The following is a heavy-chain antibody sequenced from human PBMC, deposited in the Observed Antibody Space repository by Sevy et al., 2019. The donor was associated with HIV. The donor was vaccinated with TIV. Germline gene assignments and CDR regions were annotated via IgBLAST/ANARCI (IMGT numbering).Heavy chain of an antibody. Sequence: ASVNVSCKASGYTFTNYHITWVRQAPGQGLEWMGWITAYNGNTNYAQRLQGRVTMTTDTSTSTAYMELRGLRSDDTAGYYCARAPSGSQGPGQYFHHWGQGTLVTVSS. CDR1: GYTFTNYH. CDR3: ARAPSGSQGPGQYFHH. J-gene: IGHJ1*01. CDR2: ITAYNGNT. D-gene: IGHD1-26*01. V-gene: IGHV1-18*01.